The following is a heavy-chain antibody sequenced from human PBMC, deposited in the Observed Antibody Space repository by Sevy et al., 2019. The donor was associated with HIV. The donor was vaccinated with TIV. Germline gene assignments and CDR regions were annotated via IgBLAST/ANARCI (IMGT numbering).Heavy chain of an antibody. Sequence: VSVKVSCKTSGYTFNTFGINWVRQAPGQGLQWVGWISAYDGNTKFVQNLQGRVSMTTETSTSTVYMELKNLRSDDTAVYYCARDSIPLVQGIIITPYYYGMDVWGQRTTVTVSS. D-gene: IGHD3-10*01. CDR2: ISAYDGNT. CDR1: GYTFNTFG. V-gene: IGHV1-18*04. CDR3: ARDSIPLVQGIIITPYYYGMDV. J-gene: IGHJ6*02.